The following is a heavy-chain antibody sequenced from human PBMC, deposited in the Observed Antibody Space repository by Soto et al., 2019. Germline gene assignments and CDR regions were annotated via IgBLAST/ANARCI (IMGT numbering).Heavy chain of an antibody. V-gene: IGHV1-69*01. CDR1: GGTFSSYA. J-gene: IGHJ3*02. CDR3: ARVRRGYHDAFDI. D-gene: IGHD3-10*01. Sequence: KVSCKASGGTFSSYAISWVRQAPGQGLEWMGGIIPIFGTANYAQKFQGRVTITADESTSTAYMELSSLRSEDTAVYYCARVRRGYHDAFDIWGQGTMVTVS. CDR2: IIPIFGTA.